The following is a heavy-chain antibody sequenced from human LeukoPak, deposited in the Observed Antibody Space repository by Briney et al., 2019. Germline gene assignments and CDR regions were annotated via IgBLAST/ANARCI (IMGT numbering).Heavy chain of an antibody. V-gene: IGHV4-30-4*08. CDR3: ARYGSWDSSSWYSLEGPDY. CDR1: GGSISSGDYY. D-gene: IGHD6-13*01. Sequence: SETLSLTCTVSGGSISSGDYYWSWIRQPPGKGLEWIGYIYYSGSTNYNPPLKSRVTISVDTSKNQFSLKLSSVTAADTAVYYCARYGSWDSSSWYSLEGPDYWGQGTLVTVSS. CDR2: IYYSGST. J-gene: IGHJ4*02.